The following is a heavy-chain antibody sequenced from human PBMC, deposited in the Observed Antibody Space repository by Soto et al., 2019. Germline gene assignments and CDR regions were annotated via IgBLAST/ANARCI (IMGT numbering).Heavy chain of an antibody. V-gene: IGHV3-30*03. D-gene: IGHD2-15*01. CDR3: ARDAVVAAQGWGYHFDS. Sequence: PGGSLRLSCAASGLTFRSYGMHWVRQAPGKGLEWVAVTLFDGSNSYYADSVKGRFTISRDNSKKTLYLQMNSLRAEDTALYYCARDAVVAAQGWGYHFDSWGQGALVTVSS. CDR2: TLFDGSNS. CDR1: GLTFRSYG. J-gene: IGHJ4*02.